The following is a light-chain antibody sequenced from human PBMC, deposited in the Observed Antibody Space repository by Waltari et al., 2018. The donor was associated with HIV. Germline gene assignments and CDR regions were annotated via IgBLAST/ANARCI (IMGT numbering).Light chain of an antibody. CDR3: ASFTDDNTVI. CDR1: ALDFGLYNF. J-gene: IGLJ2*01. CDR2: HFD. Sequence: AVTQPASVSGLPGQSTPISCTVDALDFGLYNFSLWYQQRSGNPPRLHLYHFDSLASGISDRFSGSMSDNTASLTIAGLRAEDEGHYYCASFTDDNTVIFGGGTEVTVL. V-gene: IGLV2-14*03.